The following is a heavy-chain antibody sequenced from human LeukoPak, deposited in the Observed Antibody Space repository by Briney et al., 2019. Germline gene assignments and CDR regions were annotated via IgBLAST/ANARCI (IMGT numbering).Heavy chain of an antibody. CDR1: GFTFSSYA. D-gene: IGHD2-2*01. Sequence: GGSLRLSCAASGFTFSSYAMHWVRQAPGKGLEWVAVISYDGSNKYYADSVKGRFTISRDNSKNTLYLQMNSLRAEDTAVYYCARDFLRYCGSTSCYWGGFDYYGMDVWGQGTTVTVSS. CDR3: ARDFLRYCGSTSCYWGGFDYYGMDV. CDR2: ISYDGSNK. V-gene: IGHV3-30-3*01. J-gene: IGHJ6*02.